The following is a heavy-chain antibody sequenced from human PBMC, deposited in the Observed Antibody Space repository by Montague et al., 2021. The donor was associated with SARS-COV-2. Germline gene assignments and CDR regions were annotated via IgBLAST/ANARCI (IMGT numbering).Heavy chain of an antibody. D-gene: IGHD6-19*01. V-gene: IGHV4-59*08. CDR1: GGSISSYY. Sequence: SETLSFTCTVSGGSISSYYRSWIRQPPGKGLEWIGYTYYSGSTNYNPSLESRVTISVDTSKNQFSLMLSSVTAADTAVYYCARRGAYSSGWYSGAFDIWGQGTMVTVSS. CDR2: TYYSGST. J-gene: IGHJ3*02. CDR3: ARRGAYSSGWYSGAFDI.